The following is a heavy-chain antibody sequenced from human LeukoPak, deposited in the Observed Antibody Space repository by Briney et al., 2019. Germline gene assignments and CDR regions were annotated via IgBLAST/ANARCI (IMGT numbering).Heavy chain of an antibody. CDR2: IGDSGGRT. CDR3: ARVRGAITYYFDY. V-gene: IGHV3-23*01. J-gene: IGHJ4*02. D-gene: IGHD1-26*01. Sequence: HAGGSLRLSCAASGFSFSAFAGGWVRQAPGKGLEWVSVIGDSGGRTHYADSVKGRFTISRDNSKNTLYLQMNSLRGEDTAIYYCARVRGAITYYFDYCGQGTLVTVSS. CDR1: GFSFSAFA.